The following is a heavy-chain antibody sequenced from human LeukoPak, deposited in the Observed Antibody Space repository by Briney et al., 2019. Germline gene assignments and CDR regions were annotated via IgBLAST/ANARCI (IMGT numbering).Heavy chain of an antibody. CDR3: ARAQGSSGCYSGLGWYFDL. CDR2: INPSGGST. J-gene: IGHJ2*01. V-gene: IGHV1-46*01. D-gene: IGHD6-19*01. Sequence: ASVKVSCKASGYTFTSYYMHWVRQAPGQGLEWMGIINPSGGSTSYAQKFQGRVTMTRDTSTSTAYMELSSLRSEDTAVYYCARAQGSSGCYSGLGWYFDLWGRGTLVTVSS. CDR1: GYTFTSYY.